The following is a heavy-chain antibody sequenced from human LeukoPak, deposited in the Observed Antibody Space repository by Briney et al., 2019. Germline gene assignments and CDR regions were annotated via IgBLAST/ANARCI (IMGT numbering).Heavy chain of an antibody. D-gene: IGHD3-10*02. V-gene: IGHV3-48*03. Sequence: GGSLRLSCAASGFTFSSYAMSWVRQAPGKGLEWLSYISYNGRSIYYADSVKGRFTISRDNAKNSLYLQMNSLRAEDTAVYYCAELGITMIGGIWGKGTTVTISS. J-gene: IGHJ6*04. CDR2: ISYNGRSI. CDR3: AELGITMIGGI. CDR1: GFTFSSYA.